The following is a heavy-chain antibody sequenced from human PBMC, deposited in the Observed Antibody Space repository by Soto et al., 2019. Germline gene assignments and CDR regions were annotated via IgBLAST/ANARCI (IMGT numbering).Heavy chain of an antibody. CDR2: ISYDGSNK. J-gene: IGHJ1*01. CDR3: ARGVGGSSGWFPYFQH. D-gene: IGHD6-19*01. CDR1: GFTFSSYA. V-gene: IGHV3-30-3*01. Sequence: QVQLVESGGGVVQPGRALRLSCAASGFTFSSYAMHCVRQDPGKGLEGVAVISYDGSNKYYADSVKGRFTISRDNSKNALYLQMNSLRAEDTALYYFARGVGGSSGWFPYFQHWGQGTLVSVSS.